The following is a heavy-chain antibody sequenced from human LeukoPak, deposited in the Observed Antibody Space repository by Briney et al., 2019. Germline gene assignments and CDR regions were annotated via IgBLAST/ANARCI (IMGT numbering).Heavy chain of an antibody. J-gene: IGHJ4*02. CDR1: GFTFSNYW. Sequence: GGSLRLSCAASGFTFSNYWMHWVRRAPGKGLVWVSRINSGVSTTGYADSVKGRFTISRDNGKKTVYLLMNSLRAEDTAVYYCARGALDVAMASYWGQGTLVTVSS. D-gene: IGHD5-18*01. V-gene: IGHV3-74*01. CDR2: INSGVSTT. CDR3: ARGALDVAMASY.